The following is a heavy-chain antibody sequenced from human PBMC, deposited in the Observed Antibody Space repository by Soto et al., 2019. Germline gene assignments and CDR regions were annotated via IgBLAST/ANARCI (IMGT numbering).Heavy chain of an antibody. CDR1: GGSISSTIYY. J-gene: IGHJ6*02. V-gene: IGHV4-39*01. D-gene: IGHD1-26*01. CDR2: IYYSGRT. Sequence: WETLSLTCIVSGGSISSTIYYWGWIRQPPGKGLQWIASIYYSGRTYYNPSLESRVTISVDTSKNQFSLKLSSVTAADTAVFYCARHGACEGAVDVWGRGTTVTVSS. CDR3: ARHGACEGAVDV.